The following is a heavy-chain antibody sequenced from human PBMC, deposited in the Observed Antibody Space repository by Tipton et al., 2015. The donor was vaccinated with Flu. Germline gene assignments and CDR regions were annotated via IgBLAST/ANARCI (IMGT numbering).Heavy chain of an antibody. CDR2: ISHSGRT. CDR3: ARAAYSRSWYGYGMDV. V-gene: IGHV4-38-2*01. D-gene: IGHD6-13*01. J-gene: IGHJ6*02. Sequence: TLSLTCDVSGYSISSGYYWGWIRQPPGKGLEWIGTISHSGRTYYNPSLKSRVTISIDTYKNHFSLKLSSVTAADTAVYYCARAAYSRSWYGYGMDVWGQGTTVTVSS. CDR1: GYSISSGYY.